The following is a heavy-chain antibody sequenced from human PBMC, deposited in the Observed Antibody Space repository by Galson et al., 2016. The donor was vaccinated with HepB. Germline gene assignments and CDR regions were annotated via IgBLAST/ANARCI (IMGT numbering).Heavy chain of an antibody. J-gene: IGHJ4*01. CDR1: GGTFGTYA. CDR3: ARSMGELYFDY. D-gene: IGHD3-16*01. Sequence: SVKVSCKASGGTFGTYAISWVRQAPGQRLEWMGWINAGSGDTKYSQKFQDRVTITSDTSARTAYMEVTSLRSEDTAVYYCARSMGELYFDYWGQGTLVTVSS. CDR2: INAGSGDT. V-gene: IGHV1-3*01.